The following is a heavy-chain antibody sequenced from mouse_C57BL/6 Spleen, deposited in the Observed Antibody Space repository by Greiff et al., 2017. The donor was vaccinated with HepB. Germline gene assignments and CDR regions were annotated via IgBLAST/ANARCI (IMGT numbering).Heavy chain of an antibody. J-gene: IGHJ4*01. D-gene: IGHD1-1*01. CDR1: GFTFSDYG. CDR3: ARITTEGYYAMYY. CDR2: ISSGSSTI. Sequence: EVMLVESGGGLVKPGGSLKLSCAASGFTFSDYGMHWVRQAPEKGLEWVAYISSGSSTIYYADTVKGRFTISRDNAKNTLFLQMPSLRSEDTAMCYCARITTEGYYAMYYWGHGPSVTVSS. V-gene: IGHV5-17*01.